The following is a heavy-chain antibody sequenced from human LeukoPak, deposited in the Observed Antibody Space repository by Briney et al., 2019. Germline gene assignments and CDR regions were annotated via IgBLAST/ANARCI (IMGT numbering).Heavy chain of an antibody. V-gene: IGHV4-34*01. Sequence: PSETLSLTCAVYGESLSNYYWSWIRQPPGKGLEWIGEINHYGSTNYNPSLKSRVTISVDTSKNQFSLKLSSVTAADTAVYYCARRYSSSWIDPWGQGTLVTVSS. J-gene: IGHJ5*02. CDR1: GESLSNYY. CDR2: INHYGST. CDR3: ARRYSSSWIDP. D-gene: IGHD6-13*01.